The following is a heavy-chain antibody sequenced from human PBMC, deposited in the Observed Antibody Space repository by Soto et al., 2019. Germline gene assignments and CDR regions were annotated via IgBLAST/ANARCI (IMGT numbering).Heavy chain of an antibody. CDR2: ISSSSSYI. J-gene: IGHJ6*03. V-gene: IGHV3-21*01. CDR1: GFTFSSYS. Sequence: EVQLVESGGGLVKPGGSLRLSCAASGFTFSSYSMNWVRQAPGKGLEWVSSISSSSSYIYYADSVKGRFTISRDNAKNSLYLQMNSLRAEDTAVYYCARAAGRYSHPLYYMDVWGKGTTVTVSS. CDR3: ARAAGRYSHPLYYMDV. D-gene: IGHD3-9*01.